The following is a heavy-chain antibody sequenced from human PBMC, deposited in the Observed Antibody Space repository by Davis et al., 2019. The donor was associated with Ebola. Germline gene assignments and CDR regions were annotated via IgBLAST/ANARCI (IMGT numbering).Heavy chain of an antibody. CDR1: GGSISSYY. D-gene: IGHD3-22*01. J-gene: IGHJ4*02. V-gene: IGHV4-59*08. Sequence: SETLSLTCTVSGGSISSYYWSWIRQPPGKGLEWIGYIYYSGSTNYNPSLKSRVTISVDTSKNQFSLKLSSVTAADTAVYYCARLPDSSGQPGLDYWGQGTLVTVPS. CDR2: IYYSGST. CDR3: ARLPDSSGQPGLDY.